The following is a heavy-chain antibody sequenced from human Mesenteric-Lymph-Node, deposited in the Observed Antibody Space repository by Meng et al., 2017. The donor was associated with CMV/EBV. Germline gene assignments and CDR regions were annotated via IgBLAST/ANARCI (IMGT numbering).Heavy chain of an antibody. Sequence: GGSLRLSCAASGFTVSGNYMTWVRQAPGKGLEWVSVIYSDGSTYYADSVKGRFTISRDSSKNTLYLQMNSLRAEDTAVYYCARVRYYDSSDYYSPYFDYWGQGTLVTVSS. CDR3: ARVRYYDSSDYYSPYFDY. CDR1: GFTVSGNY. J-gene: IGHJ4*02. D-gene: IGHD3-22*01. CDR2: IYSDGST. V-gene: IGHV3-53*01.